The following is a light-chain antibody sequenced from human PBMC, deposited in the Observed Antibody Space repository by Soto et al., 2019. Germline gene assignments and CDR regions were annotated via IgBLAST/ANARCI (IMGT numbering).Light chain of an antibody. CDR1: QSVSSSY. CDR2: GAS. Sequence: PGERVTLSCRASQSVSSSYLTWYQQKPGQAPRLLIYGASTRATGIPARFSGSGSGTDFTLTISSLQSEDFAVYYCQQYNNWPKWTFGQGTKVDIK. CDR3: QQYNNWPKWT. V-gene: IGKV3D-15*01. J-gene: IGKJ1*01.